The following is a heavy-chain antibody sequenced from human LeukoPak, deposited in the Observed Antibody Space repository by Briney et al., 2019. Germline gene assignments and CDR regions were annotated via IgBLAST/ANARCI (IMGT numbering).Heavy chain of an antibody. CDR2: IDNRGST. Sequence: SETLSLTCTVSGVSIGSYFWSWIRQPPGKGLEWIGYIDNRGSTNYNPSLKSRVTISVDTSKNRFSLKLNPVTAADTAVYYCARGGSYTPYWGQGTLVTV. D-gene: IGHD1-26*01. CDR3: ARGGSYTPY. V-gene: IGHV4-59*08. J-gene: IGHJ4*02. CDR1: GVSIGSYF.